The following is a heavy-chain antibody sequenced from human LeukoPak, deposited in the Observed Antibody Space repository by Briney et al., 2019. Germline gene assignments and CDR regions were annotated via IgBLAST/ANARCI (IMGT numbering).Heavy chain of an antibody. D-gene: IGHD1-7*01. CDR3: ARYPDNWNYADINWFDP. J-gene: IGHJ5*02. Sequence: SVKVSCKASGGTFSSYAISWVRQAPGQGLEWMGGIIPIFGTANYAQKFQGRVTITADESTSTAYMELSSLRSEDTAVYYCARYPDNWNYADINWFDPWGQGALVTVSS. CDR1: GGTFSSYA. V-gene: IGHV1-69*01. CDR2: IIPIFGTA.